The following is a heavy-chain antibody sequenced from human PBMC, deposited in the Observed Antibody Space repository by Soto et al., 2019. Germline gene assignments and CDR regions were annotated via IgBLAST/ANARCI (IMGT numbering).Heavy chain of an antibody. Sequence: GSLILSCAASGFSFSTYWMSWVRQVPGTGLEWVANIKADGSETYYVDSVRGRFTISRDNAKTSLFLQLNSLRAEDTAVYYCAKGGHIDFCGHGTLVTVSS. D-gene: IGHD3-16*01. J-gene: IGHJ4*01. CDR2: IKADGSET. CDR1: GFSFSTYW. CDR3: AKGGHIDF. V-gene: IGHV3-7*03.